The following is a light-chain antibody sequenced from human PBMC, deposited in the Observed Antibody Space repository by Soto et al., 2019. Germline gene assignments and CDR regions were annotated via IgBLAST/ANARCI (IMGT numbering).Light chain of an antibody. V-gene: IGKV3-15*01. CDR1: QSVTGD. J-gene: IGKJ1*01. CDR3: QQYEKWPWT. Sequence: EIVMTQSPATLSMSPGESATLSCWASQSVTGDLAWYQQQPGQAPRLFIYRASTRATGIPARFSGSGSGTKFTLTISSLQSEDFAVYYCQQYEKWPWTFGQGTKVDIK. CDR2: RAS.